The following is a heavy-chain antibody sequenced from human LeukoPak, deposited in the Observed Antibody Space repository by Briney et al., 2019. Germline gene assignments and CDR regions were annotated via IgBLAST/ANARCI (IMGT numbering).Heavy chain of an antibody. Sequence: SETLSLTCTVSGGSISSYYWSWIRQPAGKGLEWIGRIYTSGSNNYNPSLKSRVTMSVDTSKNQFSLKLSSVTAADTAVYYCARVVWVAATLFFDYWGQGTLVTVSS. CDR3: ARVVWVAATLFFDY. D-gene: IGHD2-15*01. J-gene: IGHJ4*02. CDR2: IYTSGSN. CDR1: GGSISSYY. V-gene: IGHV4-4*07.